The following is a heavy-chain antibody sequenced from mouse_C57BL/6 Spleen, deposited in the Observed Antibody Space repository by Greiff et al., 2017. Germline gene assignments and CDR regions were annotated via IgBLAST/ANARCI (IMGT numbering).Heavy chain of an antibody. Sequence: QVQLQQPGAELVMPGASVKLSCKASGYTFTSYWMHWVKQRPGQGLEWIGEIDPSDSYTNYNQKFKGKSTLTVDKSSSTAYMQISSRTSEDSAVYYCARSQVRDAMDYWGQGTSVTVSS. J-gene: IGHJ4*01. CDR1: GYTFTSYW. CDR3: ARSQVRDAMDY. CDR2: IDPSDSYT. V-gene: IGHV1-69*01. D-gene: IGHD2-14*01.